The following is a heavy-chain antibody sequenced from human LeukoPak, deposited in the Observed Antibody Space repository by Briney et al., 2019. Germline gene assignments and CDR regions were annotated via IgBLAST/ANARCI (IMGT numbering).Heavy chain of an antibody. V-gene: IGHV3-64D*06. Sequence: GGSLRLSCSASGFTFSSYAMHWVRQAPGKGLEYVSAISSSGGSTYYADSVKGRFTISRDNSKNTLYLQMSSLRAEDTAVYYCVKLYSSSWPDAFDIWGQGIMVTVSS. CDR1: GFTFSSYA. CDR3: VKLYSSSWPDAFDI. CDR2: ISSSGGST. J-gene: IGHJ3*02. D-gene: IGHD6-13*01.